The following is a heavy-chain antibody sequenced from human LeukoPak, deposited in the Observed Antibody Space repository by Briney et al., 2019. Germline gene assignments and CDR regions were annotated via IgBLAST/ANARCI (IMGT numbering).Heavy chain of an antibody. D-gene: IGHD6-25*01. V-gene: IGHV4-34*01. Sequence: SETLSLTCAVYGGSFSGYYWSWIRQPPGKGLEWIGSIYYSGSTYYNPSLKSRVTISVDTSKNQFSLKLSSVTAADTAVYYCARRLGYHDPWGQGTLVTVSS. CDR2: IYYSGST. CDR1: GGSFSGYY. J-gene: IGHJ5*02. CDR3: ARRLGYHDP.